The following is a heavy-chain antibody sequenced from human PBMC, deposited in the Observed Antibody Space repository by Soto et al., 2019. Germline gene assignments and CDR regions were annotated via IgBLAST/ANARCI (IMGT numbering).Heavy chain of an antibody. CDR2: IYYSGST. D-gene: IGHD3-16*02. Sequence: PSETLSLTCTVSGGSVSSGSYYWSWIRQPPGKGLEWIGYIYYSGSTNYNPSLKSRVTISVDTSKNQFSLKLSSVTAADTAVYYCARELYDYVWGSYRYYAFDIWGQGTMVTVSS. CDR1: GGSVSSGSYY. V-gene: IGHV4-61*01. CDR3: ARELYDYVWGSYRYYAFDI. J-gene: IGHJ3*02.